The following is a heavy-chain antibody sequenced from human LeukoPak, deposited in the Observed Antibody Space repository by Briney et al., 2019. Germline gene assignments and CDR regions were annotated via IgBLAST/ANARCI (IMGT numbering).Heavy chain of an antibody. V-gene: IGHV4-59*01. CDR3: ARGISTAGPYYYYMDV. CDR2: IYYSGST. CDR1: GGSISSYY. D-gene: IGHD6-13*01. J-gene: IGHJ6*03. Sequence: SETLSLTCTVSGGSISSYYWSWIRQPPGKGLEWIGYIYYSGSTNYNPSLKSRVTISVDTSKNQFSLKLSSVTAADTAVYYCARGISTAGPYYYYMDVWGKGTTVTVSS.